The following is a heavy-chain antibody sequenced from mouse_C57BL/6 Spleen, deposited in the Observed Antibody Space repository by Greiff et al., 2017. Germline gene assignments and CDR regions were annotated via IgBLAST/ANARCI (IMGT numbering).Heavy chain of an antibody. V-gene: IGHV1-26*01. Sequence: EVQLQQSGPELVKPGASVKISCKASGYTFTDYYMNWVKQSHGKSLEWIGDINPNNGGTSYNQKFKGKATLTVDKSSSTAYMELRSLTSEDSAVYYCARSGFYYYGSSPPDDYWGQGTTLTVSS. J-gene: IGHJ2*01. CDR3: ARSGFYYYGSSPPDDY. D-gene: IGHD1-1*01. CDR2: INPNNGGT. CDR1: GYTFTDYY.